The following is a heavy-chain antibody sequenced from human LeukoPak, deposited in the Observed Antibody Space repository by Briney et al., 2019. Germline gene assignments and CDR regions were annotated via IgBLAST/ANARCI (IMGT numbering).Heavy chain of an antibody. CDR1: GGTFSSYA. V-gene: IGHV1-69*04. CDR3: ARSSIAARQVDY. Sequence: SVKVSCKASGGTFSSYAISWVRQAPGQGLEWMGRIIPILGIANYAQKFQGRVTITADRSTSTAYMELSSLRSEDTAVYYCARSSIAARQVDYWGQGTLVTVSS. J-gene: IGHJ4*02. CDR2: IIPILGIA. D-gene: IGHD6-6*01.